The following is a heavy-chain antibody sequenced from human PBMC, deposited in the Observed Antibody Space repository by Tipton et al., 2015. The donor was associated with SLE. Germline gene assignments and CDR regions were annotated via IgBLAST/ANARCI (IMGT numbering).Heavy chain of an antibody. J-gene: IGHJ3*02. CDR2: IYYSGST. V-gene: IGHV4-39*07. D-gene: IGHD4-17*01. CDR1: GGSISSGSYY. CDR3: ARDPPLRAVTSFDI. Sequence: TLSLTCTVSGGSISSGSYYWGWIRQPPGKGLEWIGSIYYSGSTYYNPSLKSRVTISVDTSKNQFSLKLSSVTAADTAVYYCARDPPLRAVTSFDIWGQGTMVTVSS.